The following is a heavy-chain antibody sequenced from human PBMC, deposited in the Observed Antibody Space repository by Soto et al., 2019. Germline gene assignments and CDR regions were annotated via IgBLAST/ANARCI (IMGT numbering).Heavy chain of an antibody. D-gene: IGHD3-10*01. Sequence: EVQLVESGGGLVQPGGSLRLSCAASGFTFSSYWMHWVRQAPGKGLVWVSRINSDGSSTSYADSVKGRFTISRDNAKNTLYLQMNSLRAEDTAVYYCARAGYEVLWFGESMYYFDYWGKGTLVTVSS. V-gene: IGHV3-74*01. CDR1: GFTFSSYW. J-gene: IGHJ4*02. CDR2: INSDGSST. CDR3: ARAGYEVLWFGESMYYFDY.